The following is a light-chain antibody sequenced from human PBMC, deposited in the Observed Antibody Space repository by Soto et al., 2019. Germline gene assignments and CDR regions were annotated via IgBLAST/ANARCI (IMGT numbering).Light chain of an antibody. J-gene: IGLJ2*01. Sequence: QSVLTQPASVSGSPGQSTTISCTGTSSDVGDYNYVSWYQQHPGKAPKLLIYEVSNRPSGVSNRFSGSKSGNTASLTISGLQAEDEADYYCSSYTISTTLLFGGGTKLTVL. CDR3: SSYTISTTLL. CDR1: SSDVGDYNY. V-gene: IGLV2-14*01. CDR2: EVS.